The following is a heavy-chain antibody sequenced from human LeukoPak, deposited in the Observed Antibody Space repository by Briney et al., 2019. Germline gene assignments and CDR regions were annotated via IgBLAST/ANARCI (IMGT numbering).Heavy chain of an antibody. CDR1: GFTFSSYS. CDR3: VKDRESYPSGYFDY. V-gene: IGHV3-23*01. D-gene: IGHD3-10*01. CDR2: FGGSGGST. Sequence: GGSLRLSCAASGFTFSSYSMNWVRQAPGKGLEWVSRFGGSGGSTYYADSVKGRFTISRDNFKNTLFLQMNSLRAEDTAVYYCVKDRESYPSGYFDYWGQGTLVTVSS. J-gene: IGHJ4*02.